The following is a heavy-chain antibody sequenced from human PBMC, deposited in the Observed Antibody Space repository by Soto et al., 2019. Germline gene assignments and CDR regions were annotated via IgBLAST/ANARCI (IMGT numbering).Heavy chain of an antibody. CDR2: INPSGGST. D-gene: IGHD6-6*01. J-gene: IGHJ3*02. V-gene: IGHV1-46*01. CDR1: GYTFTSYY. Sequence: GASVKVSCKASGYTFTSYYMHWVRQAPGQGFEWMGIINPSGGSTSYAQKFQGRVTMTRETSTSTVYMELSSLRSEDTAVYYCARSRGGEYSSSSGAFDIWGQGTMVTVSS. CDR3: ARSRGGEYSSSSGAFDI.